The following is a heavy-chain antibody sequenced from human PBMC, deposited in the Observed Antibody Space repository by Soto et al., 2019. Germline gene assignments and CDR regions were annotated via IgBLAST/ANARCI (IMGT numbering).Heavy chain of an antibody. J-gene: IGHJ3*02. CDR1: GFTFSRYG. CDR2: IWYDGSNK. D-gene: IGHD2-15*01. V-gene: IGHV3-33*01. Sequence: QVQLVESGGGVVQPGRSLRLSCAASGFTFSRYGMHWVRQAPGKGLEWVAVIWYDGSNKDYSDSVKGRFTISRDNSKNTMYLQMNSLRAEDTAVYSCARDRVSCGGGCYYDAFDIWGPGTMVTVSS. CDR3: ARDRVSCGGGCYYDAFDI.